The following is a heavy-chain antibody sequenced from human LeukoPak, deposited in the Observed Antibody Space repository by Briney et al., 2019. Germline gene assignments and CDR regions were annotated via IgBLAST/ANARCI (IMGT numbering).Heavy chain of an antibody. CDR3: AREVSTYYYDSSGRSVDY. CDR2: ISAYNGNT. J-gene: IGHJ4*02. CDR1: GYTFTSYG. Sequence: ASVKVSCKASGYTFTSYGISWVRQAPGQGLAWVGWISAYNGNTNYAQKLQGRVTMTTDTSTSTAYMELRSLRSDDTAVYYCAREVSTYYYDSSGRSVDYWGQGTLVTVSS. V-gene: IGHV1-18*01. D-gene: IGHD3-22*01.